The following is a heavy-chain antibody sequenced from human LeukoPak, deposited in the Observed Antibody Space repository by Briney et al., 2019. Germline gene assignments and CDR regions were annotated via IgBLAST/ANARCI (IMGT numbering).Heavy chain of an antibody. Sequence: SETLSLTCTVSGGSISSYYWSWIRQPPGKGLEWIGYIYTSGSTNYNPSLKSRVAISVDTSKNQFSLKLSSVTAADTAVYYCARLAKDIVVVPAAQANYYYYYYMDVWGKGTTVTVSS. CDR2: IYTSGST. V-gene: IGHV4-4*09. CDR3: ARLAKDIVVVPAAQANYYYYYYMDV. CDR1: GGSISSYY. D-gene: IGHD2-2*01. J-gene: IGHJ6*03.